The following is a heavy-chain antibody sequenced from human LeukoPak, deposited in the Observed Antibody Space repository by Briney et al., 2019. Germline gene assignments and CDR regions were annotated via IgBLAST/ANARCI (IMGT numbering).Heavy chain of an antibody. J-gene: IGHJ6*03. V-gene: IGHV1-69*13. D-gene: IGHD2-2*02. Sequence: ASVKVSCKASGGTFSSYAISWVRQSPGQGLEWMGGVIPIFGTANYAQKFQGRVTITADESTSTAYMELSSLRSEDTAVYYCARVFDCSSTSCYRSRYYYYMDVWGKGTTVTVSS. CDR1: GGTFSSYA. CDR3: ARVFDCSSTSCYRSRYYYYMDV. CDR2: VIPIFGTA.